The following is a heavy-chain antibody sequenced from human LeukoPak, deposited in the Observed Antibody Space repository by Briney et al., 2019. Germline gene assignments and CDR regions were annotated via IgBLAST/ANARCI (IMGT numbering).Heavy chain of an antibody. CDR2: IYHSGST. J-gene: IGHJ4*02. D-gene: IGHD6-6*01. Sequence: SETLSLTCTVSGGSISSGGYYWSWIRQPPGKGLEWIGYIYHSGSTYYNPSLKSRVTISVDRSKNQFSLKLSSVTAADTAVYYCARQEAVLGSSPLDYWGQGTLVTVSS. V-gene: IGHV4-30-2*01. CDR1: GGSISSGGYY. CDR3: ARQEAVLGSSPLDY.